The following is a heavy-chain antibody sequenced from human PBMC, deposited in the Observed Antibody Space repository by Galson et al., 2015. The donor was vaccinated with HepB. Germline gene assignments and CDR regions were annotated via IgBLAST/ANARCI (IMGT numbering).Heavy chain of an antibody. Sequence: SLRLSCAASGFTFSSYSMNWVRQAPGKGLEWVSSISSSSSYIYYADSVKGRFTISRDNAKNSLYLQMNSLRAEDTAVYYCARDQDWGTTDFDYWGQGTLVTVSS. CDR2: ISSSSSYI. CDR1: GFTFSSYS. J-gene: IGHJ4*02. D-gene: IGHD4-17*01. CDR3: ARDQDWGTTDFDY. V-gene: IGHV3-21*01.